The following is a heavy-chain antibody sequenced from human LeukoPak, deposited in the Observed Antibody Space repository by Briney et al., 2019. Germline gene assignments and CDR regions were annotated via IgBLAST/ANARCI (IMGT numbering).Heavy chain of an antibody. CDR2: IYYSGST. CDR1: GGSFSGYY. J-gene: IGHJ4*02. CDR3: VRGPRVHLYYSGSGSYTY. D-gene: IGHD3-10*01. V-gene: IGHV4-34*01. Sequence: PSETLSLTCAVYGGSFSGYYWSWIRQPPGKGLEWIGYIYYSGSTNYNPSLKSRVTISVDTSKNQFSLRLSSVTAADTAVYYCVRGPRVHLYYSGSGSYTYWGQGTLVTVSS.